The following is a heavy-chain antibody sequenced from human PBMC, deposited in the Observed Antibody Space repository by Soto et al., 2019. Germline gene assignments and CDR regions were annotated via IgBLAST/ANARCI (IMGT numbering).Heavy chain of an antibody. V-gene: IGHV4-31*03. Sequence: HVQLQESGTGLVKPSQTLSLTCTVSGGSISSGGYYWNWIRQHPGKGLEWIGYIYYRGSTYYNPSLESRVTISVDTSKNQFSLKLSSVSAADAAVYYCAREPSIWGQGTLVTVSS. CDR2: IYYRGST. CDR1: GGSISSGGYY. J-gene: IGHJ4*02. CDR3: AREPSI.